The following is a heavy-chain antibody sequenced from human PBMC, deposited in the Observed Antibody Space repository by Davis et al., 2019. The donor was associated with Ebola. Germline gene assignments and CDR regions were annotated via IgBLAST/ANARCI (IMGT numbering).Heavy chain of an antibody. CDR1: GVSISDYY. CDR3: ARLSGLFSSSSGALYFDL. Sequence: SETLSLTCSVSGVSISDYYWNWIRQPPGKGLEWIGYIDYTGRPNYSPSLKSRLTLSVDTSKNQVSLRLTSLTSADTAVYFCARLSGLFSSSSGALYFDLWGRGTLVSVSS. CDR2: IDYTGRP. V-gene: IGHV4-59*01. D-gene: IGHD6-6*01. J-gene: IGHJ2*01.